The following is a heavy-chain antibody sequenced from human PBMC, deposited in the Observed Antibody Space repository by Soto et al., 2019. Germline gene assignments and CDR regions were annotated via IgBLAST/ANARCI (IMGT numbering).Heavy chain of an antibody. D-gene: IGHD2-21*02. CDR1: GGSISSYY. V-gene: IGHV4-59*01. CDR3: ARDRKKVTLYYGMDV. J-gene: IGHJ6*02. CDR2: IFYSGST. Sequence: SETLSLTCTVSGGSISSYYWSWIRQPPGKGLEWIGHIFYSGSTEYNPSLKSRVTISVDTSKTQFSLKLSSVTAADTAVYYCARDRKKVTLYYGMDVWGQGTTVTVSS.